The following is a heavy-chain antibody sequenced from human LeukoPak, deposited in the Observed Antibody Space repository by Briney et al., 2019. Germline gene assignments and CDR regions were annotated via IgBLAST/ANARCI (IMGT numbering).Heavy chain of an antibody. V-gene: IGHV3-15*01. D-gene: IGHD1-26*01. CDR3: NTRLYSGTNPHFDY. CDR1: QFTFNYWW. Sequence: PGGSLRLSCGFSQFTFNYWWLTGVRQARGKGLEWGGRLRPKSNGGTADYTTPVKGRFTISRDDSKKTVYLQMNSLTAEDTAVYFCNTRLYSGTNPHFDYWGQGALVTVSS. CDR2: LRPKSNGGTA. J-gene: IGHJ4*02.